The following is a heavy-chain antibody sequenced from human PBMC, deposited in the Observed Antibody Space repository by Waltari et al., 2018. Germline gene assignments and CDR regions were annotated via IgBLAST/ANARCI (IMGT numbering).Heavy chain of an antibody. Sequence: QVQLQESGPGLVKPSGTLSLTCAVSGGSLSSSNWWSWVRQPPGKGLEWIGEIYHSGSTNYNPSLKSRVTISVDKSKNQFSLKLSSVTAADTAVYYCARLYSSSWDAKTLDYWGQGTLVTVSS. D-gene: IGHD6-13*01. V-gene: IGHV4-4*02. CDR2: IYHSGST. J-gene: IGHJ4*02. CDR3: ARLYSSSWDAKTLDY. CDR1: GGSLSSSNW.